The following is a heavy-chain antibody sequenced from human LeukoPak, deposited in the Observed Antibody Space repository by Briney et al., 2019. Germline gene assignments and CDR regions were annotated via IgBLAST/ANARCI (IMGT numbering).Heavy chain of an antibody. Sequence: PGGSLSLSCAASGFTFSSYAMHWVRQAPGKGLEWVAVISYDGSYKYYADSVKGRFTISRDNSKNTLYLQMNSLRAEDTAVYYCARDSGNTLTYDFWSGYFDYWGQGTLVTVSS. CDR3: ARDSGNTLTYDFWSGYFDY. V-gene: IGHV3-30-3*01. CDR2: ISYDGSYK. CDR1: GFTFSSYA. D-gene: IGHD3-3*01. J-gene: IGHJ4*02.